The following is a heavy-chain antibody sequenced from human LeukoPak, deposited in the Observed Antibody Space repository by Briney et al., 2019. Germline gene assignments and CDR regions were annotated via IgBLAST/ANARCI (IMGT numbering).Heavy chain of an antibody. D-gene: IGHD3-10*01. J-gene: IGHJ6*02. CDR2: ISAYNGNT. CDR1: GYTFTSYG. CDR3: ARGSIGPVGLWFGELTYYYYGMDV. V-gene: IGHV1-18*01. Sequence: ASVKVSCKASGYTFTSYGISWVRQAPGQGLEWMGWISAYNGNTNYAQKLQGRVTMTTDTSTSTAYMELRSLRSDDTAVYYCARGSIGPVGLWFGELTYYYYGMDVWGQGTTVTVSS.